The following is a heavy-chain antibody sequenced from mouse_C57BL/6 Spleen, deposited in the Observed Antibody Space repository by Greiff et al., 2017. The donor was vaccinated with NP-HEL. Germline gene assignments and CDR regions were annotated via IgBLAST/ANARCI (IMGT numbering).Heavy chain of an antibody. V-gene: IGHV1-15*01. CDR1: GYTFTDYE. CDR3: TRMGLGRYFDY. CDR2: IDPETGGT. J-gene: IGHJ2*01. Sequence: QVQLQQSGAELVRPGASVTLSCKASGYTFTDYEMHWVKQTPVHGLEWIGAIDPETGGTAYNQKFKGKAILTADKSSSTAYMELRSLTSEDSAVYYCTRMGLGRYFDYWGQGTTLTVSS. D-gene: IGHD4-1*01.